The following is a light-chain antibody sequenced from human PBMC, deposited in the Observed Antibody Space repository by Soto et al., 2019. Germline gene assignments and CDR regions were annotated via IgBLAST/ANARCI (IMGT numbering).Light chain of an antibody. Sequence: DIQMTQSPSTLSASVGDRVTVTCRASQSISTSLAWYQQKPGKAPKLLIYDASSLESGVPQRFSGSGSGTEFTLTISSLQTDDFSTYYCQQYHSYWTFGQGTKVDIK. V-gene: IGKV1-5*01. CDR2: DAS. CDR3: QQYHSYWT. J-gene: IGKJ1*01. CDR1: QSISTS.